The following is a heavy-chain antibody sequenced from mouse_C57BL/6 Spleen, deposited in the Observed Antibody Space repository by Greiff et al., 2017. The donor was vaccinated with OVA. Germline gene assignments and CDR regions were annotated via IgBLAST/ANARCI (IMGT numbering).Heavy chain of an antibody. CDR2: IDPSDSET. V-gene: IGHV1-52*01. CDR3: ARSPDPDAMDY. Sequence: VQLQQPGAELVRPGSSVKLSCKASGYTFTSYWMHWVKQRPIQGLEWIGNIDPSDSETHYNQKFKDKATLTVDKSSSTAYMQLSSLTSEDSAVYYCARSPDPDAMDYWGQGTSVTVSS. J-gene: IGHJ4*01. CDR1: GYTFTSYW.